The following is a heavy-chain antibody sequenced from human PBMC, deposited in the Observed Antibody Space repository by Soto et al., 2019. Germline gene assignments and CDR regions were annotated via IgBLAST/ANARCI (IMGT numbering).Heavy chain of an antibody. J-gene: IGHJ4*02. V-gene: IGHV4-39*01. CDR1: GGSISSSSYY. Sequence: TSETLSLTCTVSGGSISSSSYYWGWIRQPPGKGLEWLGSIYYGGSAYYNPPLKSRVTISVDTSRTQFSLKLSSVTAADTAVYYCATYRIFGVVIDYWGQGTLVTVSS. CDR3: ATYRIFGVVIDY. CDR2: IYYGGSA. D-gene: IGHD3-3*02.